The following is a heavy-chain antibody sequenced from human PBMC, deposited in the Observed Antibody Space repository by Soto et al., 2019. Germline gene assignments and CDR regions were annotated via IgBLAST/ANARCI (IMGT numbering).Heavy chain of an antibody. CDR3: ASAESWNKPTDY. J-gene: IGHJ4*02. CDR2: INTDGSVT. D-gene: IGHD1-1*01. V-gene: IGHV3-74*01. Sequence: HPGGSLRLSCTASGFSFSNYWMHWVRRAPGKGLLWISRINTDGSVTSYADSVKGRFTISRDNARDTLYLQVTSLRAEDTALYYCASAESWNKPTDYWGQGVQVTVSS. CDR1: GFSFSNYW.